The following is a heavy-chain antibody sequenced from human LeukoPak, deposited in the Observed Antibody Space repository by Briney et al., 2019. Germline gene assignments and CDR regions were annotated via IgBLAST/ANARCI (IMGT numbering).Heavy chain of an antibody. V-gene: IGHV3-21*01. D-gene: IGHD6-19*01. CDR2: ISSSSSYI. Sequence: GGSLRLSCAASGFTFSSYSMNWVRQAPGKGLEWVSSISSSSSYIYYADSVKGRFTISRDNAKNSLYLQMNSLRAEDTAVYYCASSAVAGPYFDCWGQGTLVTVSS. J-gene: IGHJ4*02. CDR3: ASSAVAGPYFDC. CDR1: GFTFSSYS.